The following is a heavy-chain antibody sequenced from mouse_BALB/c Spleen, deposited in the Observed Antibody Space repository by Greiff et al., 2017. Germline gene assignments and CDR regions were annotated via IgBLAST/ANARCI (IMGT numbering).Heavy chain of an antibody. Sequence: EVKLMESGGGLVQPGGSLRLSCASSGFTFSDFYMEWVRQPPGKRLEWIAASRNKANDYTTEYSVSVKGRFIVSSDTSQSILYLQMNALKAEDTAIYYYARRALYDSYSWFAYWGQGTLVTVSA. J-gene: IGHJ3*01. CDR3: ARRALYDSYSWFAY. CDR1: GFTFSDFY. CDR2: SRNKANDYTT. D-gene: IGHD2-3*01. V-gene: IGHV7-1*02.